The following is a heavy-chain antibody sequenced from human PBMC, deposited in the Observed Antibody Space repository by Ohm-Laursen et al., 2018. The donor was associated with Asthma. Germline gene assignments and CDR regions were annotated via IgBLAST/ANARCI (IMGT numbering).Heavy chain of an antibody. D-gene: IGHD3-22*01. V-gene: IGHV3-48*02. CDR1: GFTFSSYT. CDR3: ARGYYYDSRASYYLDY. J-gene: IGHJ4*02. Sequence: SLRLSCSASGFTFSSYTMNWVRQAPGKGLEWVSYISSSSSSLYYADSVKGRFTISRDDAKNSLSLQMNSLRDDDTAVYYCARGYYYDSRASYYLDYWGQGTLVTVSS. CDR2: ISSSSSSL.